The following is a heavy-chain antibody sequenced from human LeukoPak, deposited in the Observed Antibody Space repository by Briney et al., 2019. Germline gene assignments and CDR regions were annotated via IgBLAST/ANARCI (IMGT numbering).Heavy chain of an antibody. V-gene: IGHV4-61*02. J-gene: IGHJ6*02. D-gene: IGHD1-14*01. CDR3: AREPDYYYYGMDV. Sequence: PSQTLSLTCTVSGGSISSGSYYWSWIRQPAGKGLEWIGRIYTSGSTNYNPSLKSRVTISVGTSKNQFSLKLSSVTAADTAVYYCAREPDYYYYGMDVWGQGTTVTVSS. CDR1: GGSISSGSYY. CDR2: IYTSGST.